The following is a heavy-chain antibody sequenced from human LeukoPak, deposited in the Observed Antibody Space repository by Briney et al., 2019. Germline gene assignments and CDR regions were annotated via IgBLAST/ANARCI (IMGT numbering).Heavy chain of an antibody. CDR2: IIPMFATA. J-gene: IGHJ4*02. D-gene: IGHD3-22*01. V-gene: IGHV1-69*13. Sequence: ASVKVSCKASGGTFSSSAISWVRQAPGQGLEWMGGIIPMFATAKYAQKFQGRVTITADESTSTAYMELSSLSAEDTAVYYCARDADHYYDSSRGDYWGQGTLVTVSS. CDR1: GGTFSSSA. CDR3: ARDADHYYDSSRGDY.